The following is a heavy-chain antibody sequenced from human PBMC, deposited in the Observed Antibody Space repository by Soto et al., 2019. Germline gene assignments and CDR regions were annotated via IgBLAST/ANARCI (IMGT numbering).Heavy chain of an antibody. D-gene: IGHD3-16*02. J-gene: IGHJ4*02. CDR2: INHSGST. V-gene: IGHV4-34*01. Sequence: PSETLSLTCAVYGGSFSGYYWSWIRQPPGKGLERIGEINHSGSTNYNPSLKSRVTISVDTSKNQFSLKLSSVTAADTAVYYCATRTRHGPKKIVDYWGQGPLVTVSS. CDR1: GGSFSGYY. CDR3: ATRTRHGPKKIVDY.